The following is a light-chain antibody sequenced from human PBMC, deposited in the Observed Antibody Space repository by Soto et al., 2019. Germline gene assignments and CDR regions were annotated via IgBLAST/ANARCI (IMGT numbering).Light chain of an antibody. CDR2: KAS. J-gene: IGKJ1*01. CDR1: QTFSSW. V-gene: IGKV1-5*03. Sequence: DIQMTQSPSTLSGSVGDRVTITCRASQTFSSWLAWYQQKPGKAPKLLIYKASTLKSGGPSRFSGSASGTEFTLTISSLQPDDFATYYCQHYNSYSEAFGQGTKVDIK. CDR3: QHYNSYSEA.